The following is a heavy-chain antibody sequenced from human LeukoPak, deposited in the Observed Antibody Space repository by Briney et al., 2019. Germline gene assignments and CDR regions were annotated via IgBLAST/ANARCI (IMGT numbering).Heavy chain of an antibody. Sequence: ASVKVSCKASGYTFTSYGISWVRQAPGQGLEWMGWISTYNGNTNYAQKPQDRVTMTTDTSTSTAYMELRSLRSDETAVYYCARDAYYYDSSGYYRNFDYWGQGTLVTVSS. J-gene: IGHJ4*02. V-gene: IGHV1-18*01. CDR3: ARDAYYYDSSGYYRNFDY. CDR1: GYTFTSYG. CDR2: ISTYNGNT. D-gene: IGHD3-22*01.